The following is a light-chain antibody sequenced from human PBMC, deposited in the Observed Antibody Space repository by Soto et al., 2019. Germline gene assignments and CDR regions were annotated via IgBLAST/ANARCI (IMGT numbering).Light chain of an antibody. V-gene: IGKV3D-15*01. CDR3: QQYNNWPPST. CDR2: GAS. CDR1: QSVSSK. Sequence: EIVLTQSPATLSLSPGERATLSCRASQSVSSKLAWYQQKPGQAPRLLIYGASTRATGIPARFSGSGSGTEFTLSISSLQSEDFAVYYCQQYNNWPPSTFGQGTRLEIK. J-gene: IGKJ5*01.